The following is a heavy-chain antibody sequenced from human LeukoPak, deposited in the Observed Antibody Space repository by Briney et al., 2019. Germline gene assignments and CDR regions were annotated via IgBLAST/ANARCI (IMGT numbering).Heavy chain of an antibody. J-gene: IGHJ4*02. Sequence: GGSLRLSCAAPGFTFSDYYMSWIRQAPGKGLEWVSYISSSGSTIYYADSVKGRFTISRDNAKNSLYLQMNSLRAEDTAVYYCARGDGYYYDSSGYSQGDYWGQGTLVTVSS. CDR2: ISSSGSTI. V-gene: IGHV3-11*01. CDR1: GFTFSDYY. D-gene: IGHD3-22*01. CDR3: ARGDGYYYDSSGYSQGDY.